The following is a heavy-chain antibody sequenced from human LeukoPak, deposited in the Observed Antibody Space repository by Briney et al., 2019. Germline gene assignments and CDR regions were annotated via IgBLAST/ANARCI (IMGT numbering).Heavy chain of an antibody. V-gene: IGHV5-51*01. Sequence: GESLKISCKGSGYSFTSYWIGWVRQMPGKGLEWMGIIYPGDSDTRYSPSFQGQVTISADKSISTADLQWSSLKASDTAMYYCARGLLLWFGEAPGSDYFDYWGQGTLVTVSS. CDR1: GYSFTSYW. CDR2: IYPGDSDT. J-gene: IGHJ4*02. D-gene: IGHD3-10*01. CDR3: ARGLLLWFGEAPGSDYFDY.